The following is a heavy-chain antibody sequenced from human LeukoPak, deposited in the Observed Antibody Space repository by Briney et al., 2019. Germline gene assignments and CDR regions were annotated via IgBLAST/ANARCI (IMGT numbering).Heavy chain of an antibody. CDR2: IYTSGST. J-gene: IGHJ4*02. V-gene: IGHV4-61*02. CDR1: GGSISSGSYY. CDR3: ARAPRAYCSTTGSCFQDY. Sequence: PSETLSLTCTVSGGSISSGSYYWSWIRQPAGKGLEWIGRIYTSGSTNYNPSLKSRVTISVDTSKNQFSLSLTSVTAADTAVYFCARAPRAYCSTTGSCFQDYWGQGTLVTVSS. D-gene: IGHD2-2*01.